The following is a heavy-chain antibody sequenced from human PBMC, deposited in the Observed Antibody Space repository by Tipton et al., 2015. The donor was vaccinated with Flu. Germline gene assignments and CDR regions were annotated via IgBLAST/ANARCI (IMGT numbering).Heavy chain of an antibody. CDR3: ARASADYDFWSGPIGYFDL. CDR1: GYSISSGYY. CDR2: IYHSGST. V-gene: IGHV4-38-2*01. D-gene: IGHD3-3*01. Sequence: TLSLTCAVSGYSISSGYYWGWIRQPPGKGLEWIGSIYHSGSTYYNPSLKSRVTISVDTSKNQFSLKLSSVTAADTAVYYCARASADYDFWSGPIGYFDLWGRGTLVTVSS. J-gene: IGHJ2*01.